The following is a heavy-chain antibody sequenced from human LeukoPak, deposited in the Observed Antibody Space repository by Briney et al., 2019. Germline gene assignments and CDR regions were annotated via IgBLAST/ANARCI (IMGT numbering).Heavy chain of an antibody. J-gene: IGHJ5*02. CDR2: INSNSGST. V-gene: IGHV1-2*02. CDR3: ARLYCSGGSCYQTINWFDP. D-gene: IGHD2-15*01. Sequence: ASVKVSCTASGYTFTGYYMHWVRQAPGQGLGWMGWINSNSGSTNYAQKFQGRVTMTRDTSISTAYMELSRLRSDDTAVYYCARLYCSGGSCYQTINWFDPWGQGTLVIVSS. CDR1: GYTFTGYY.